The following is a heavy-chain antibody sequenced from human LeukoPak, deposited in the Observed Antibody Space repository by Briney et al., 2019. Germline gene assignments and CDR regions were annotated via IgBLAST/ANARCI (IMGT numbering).Heavy chain of an antibody. J-gene: IGHJ4*02. CDR1: GSTFNGYY. V-gene: IGHV1-2*02. CDR3: ARPGYCSSTSCYTKYNFN. Sequence: GASVKVSCKASGSTFNGYYMHWVRQAPGQGLEWMGWINPYSGGTNYAQKFQGRVTMTRDTSISTAYMELSRLRSDDTAVYYCARPGYCSSTSCYTKYNFNWGQGTLVTVSS. D-gene: IGHD2-2*02. CDR2: INPYSGGT.